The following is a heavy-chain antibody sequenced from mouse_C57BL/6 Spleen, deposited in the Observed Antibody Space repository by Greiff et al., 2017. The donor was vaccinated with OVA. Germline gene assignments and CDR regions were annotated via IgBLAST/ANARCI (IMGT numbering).Heavy chain of an antibody. J-gene: IGHJ2*01. CDR1: GYTFTTYP. D-gene: IGHD1-1*01. Sequence: VQLQQSGAELVKPGASVKMSCKASGYTFTTYPIEWMKQNHGKSLEWIGNFHPYNDDTKYNEKFKGKATLTVEKSSSTVYLELSRLTSDDSAVYYCAMRSHYYGSSYYFDYWGQGTTLTVSS. CDR2: FHPYNDDT. CDR3: AMRSHYYGSSYYFDY. V-gene: IGHV1-47*01.